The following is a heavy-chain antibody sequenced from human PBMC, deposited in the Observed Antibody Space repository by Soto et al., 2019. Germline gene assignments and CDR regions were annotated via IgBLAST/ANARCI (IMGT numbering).Heavy chain of an antibody. Sequence: ASVKVSCKASGGTFSSYAISWVRQAPGQGLEWMGGIIPIFGTANYAQKFQGRVTITADESTSTAYMELSSLRSEDTAVYYCASDQRCSGGSCYPLYYYYGMDVWGQGTTVTVSS. D-gene: IGHD2-15*01. CDR1: GGTFSSYA. V-gene: IGHV1-69*13. J-gene: IGHJ6*02. CDR2: IIPIFGTA. CDR3: ASDQRCSGGSCYPLYYYYGMDV.